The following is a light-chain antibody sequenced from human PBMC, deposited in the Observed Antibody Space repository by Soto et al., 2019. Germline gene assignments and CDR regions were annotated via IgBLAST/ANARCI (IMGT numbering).Light chain of an antibody. CDR3: SSYTSSSTHVV. Sequence: QSALTQPASVSGSPGQSITISCTGTSSDVGGYNYVSWYQQHPGKAPKLMIYEVSNRPSGVSNRFSGSKSGNTASLTISGLQDEDEAAYYCSSYTSSSTHVVFGGGTQLTVL. J-gene: IGLJ2*01. CDR2: EVS. CDR1: SSDVGGYNY. V-gene: IGLV2-14*01.